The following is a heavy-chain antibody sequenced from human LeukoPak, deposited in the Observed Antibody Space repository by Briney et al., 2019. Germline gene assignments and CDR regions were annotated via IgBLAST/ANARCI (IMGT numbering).Heavy chain of an antibody. CDR1: GLTVSSNY. J-gene: IGHJ3*02. V-gene: IGHV3-53*01. CDR2: FYSGGST. D-gene: IGHD5-24*01. CDR3: ARENIRWPLAFDI. Sequence: GGSLRLSCAASGLTVSSNYMSWVRQAPGKGLEWVSVFYSGGSTYYADSVKGRFTISRDNSKNTLYLQMNSLRAEDTAVYYCARENIRWPLAFDIWGQGTMVTVSS.